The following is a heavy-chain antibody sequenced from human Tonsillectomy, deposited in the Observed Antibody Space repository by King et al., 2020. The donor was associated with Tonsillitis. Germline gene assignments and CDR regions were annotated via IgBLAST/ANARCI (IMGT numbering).Heavy chain of an antibody. J-gene: IGHJ5*01. D-gene: IGHD3-9*01. Sequence: QLQESGSRLVMPSQTLSLTCTVSGGSISSGTYSWSWIRQPPGKGLEWIGYMFYSGSAYYNPSFKSRVTLSVDRPKNQFSLKLKSVTAADTAMYYCARAANDFDWLLNPWFDPWGQGTLVTVSS. CDR1: GGSISSGTYS. CDR2: MFYSGSA. V-gene: IGHV4-30-2*01. CDR3: ARAANDFDWLLNPWFDP.